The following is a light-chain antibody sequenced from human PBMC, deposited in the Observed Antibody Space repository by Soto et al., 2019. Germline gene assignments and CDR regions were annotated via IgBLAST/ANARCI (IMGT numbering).Light chain of an antibody. J-gene: IGLJ1*01. V-gene: IGLV2-14*01. CDR1: SSDVGGYTY. CDR3: SSYTTGNTRQIV. CDR2: DVS. Sequence: QSALTQPASVSGSPGQAITISCTGTSSDVGGYTYVSWYQQHPGKAPKFIIYDVSNRPSGVSNRFSGSKSGNTDSLTISGLQAEDEADYYCSSYTTGNTRQIVFGTGTKVTVL.